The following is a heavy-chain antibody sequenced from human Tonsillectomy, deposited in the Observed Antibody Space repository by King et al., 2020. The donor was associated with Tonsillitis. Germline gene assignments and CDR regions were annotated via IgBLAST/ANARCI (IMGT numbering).Heavy chain of an antibody. CDR1: GYTFTSYA. J-gene: IGHJ6*02. Sequence: VQLVESGSELKKPGASVKVSCKASGYTFTSYAMNWVRQAPGQGLEWMGWINTNTGNPTYAQGFTGRFVFSLDTSVSTAYLQISSLRAEDTAVYYCARGRSVVAAIVGYYSYGRDVWGQGTTVTVSS. D-gene: IGHD2-15*01. V-gene: IGHV7-4-1*02. CDR2: INTNTGNP. CDR3: ARGRSVVAAIVGYYSYGRDV.